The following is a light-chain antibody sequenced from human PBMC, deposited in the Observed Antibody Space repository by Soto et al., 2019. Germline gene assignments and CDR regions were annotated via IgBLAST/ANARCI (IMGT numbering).Light chain of an antibody. CDR2: EVN. Sequence: QSALTQPASVSGSPGQSITFSCTGTSSDIGVYNYVSWYQQHPGKAPKLMIYEVNNRPSGVSNRFSGSKSGNTASLTISGLQAEDEADYYCSSYTTSSTLVFGTGTKLTVL. CDR3: SSYTTSSTLV. CDR1: SSDIGVYNY. V-gene: IGLV2-14*01. J-gene: IGLJ1*01.